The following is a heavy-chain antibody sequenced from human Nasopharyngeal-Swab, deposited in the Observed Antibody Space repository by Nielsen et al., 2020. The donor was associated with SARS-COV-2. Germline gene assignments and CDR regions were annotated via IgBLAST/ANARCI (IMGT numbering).Heavy chain of an antibody. CDR1: GFTFSSYW. CDR2: INIDGIST. CDR3: ARATWLSSMDV. V-gene: IGHV3-74*01. D-gene: IGHD3-22*01. Sequence: GGSLRLSCAASGFTFSSYWMHWVRQAPGKGLVWVSRINIDGISTSYADSVKGRFTISRDNAKNTLYLQMNSLRAEDTAVYYCARATWLSSMDVWGQGTTVTVSS. J-gene: IGHJ6*02.